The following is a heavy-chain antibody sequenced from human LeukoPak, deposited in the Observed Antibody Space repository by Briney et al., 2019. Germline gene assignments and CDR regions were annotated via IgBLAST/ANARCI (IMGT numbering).Heavy chain of an antibody. D-gene: IGHD5-18*01. Sequence: SETLSLTCAVSGGSLRTYYWTWIRQAAGRGLEWIGRVYSTGSTNYNPSLKSRVTMSVDTSKDQFSLHLSSVTAADTAVYYCARIYGYAFDIWGQGTMVIVSA. CDR2: VYSTGST. CDR1: GGSLRTYY. CDR3: ARIYGYAFDI. J-gene: IGHJ3*02. V-gene: IGHV4-4*07.